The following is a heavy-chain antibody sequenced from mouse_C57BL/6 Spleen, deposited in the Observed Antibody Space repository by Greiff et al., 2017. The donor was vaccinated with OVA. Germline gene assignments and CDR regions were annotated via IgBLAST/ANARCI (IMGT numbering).Heavy chain of an antibody. Sequence: VQLQQPGTELVKPGASVKLSCKASGYTFTSYWMHWVKQRPGQGLEWIGNINPSNGGTHYNEKFKSTATLTLDKSSSTAYMQLSILTSEDAAVYDCARSILLGYFDYWGQGTTLTVSS. J-gene: IGHJ2*01. CDR1: GYTFTSYW. V-gene: IGHV1-53*01. D-gene: IGHD2-10*01. CDR2: INPSNGGT. CDR3: ARSILLGYFDY.